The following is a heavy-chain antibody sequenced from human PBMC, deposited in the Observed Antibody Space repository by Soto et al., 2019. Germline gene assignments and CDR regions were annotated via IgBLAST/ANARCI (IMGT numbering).Heavy chain of an antibody. CDR1: GYTFTSYG. CDR3: ARVGVVAALHYSYYGMDV. CDR2: ISAYNGNT. V-gene: IGHV1-18*01. Sequence: ASVKVSCKASGYTFTSYGISWVRQAPGQGLEWMGWISAYNGNTNYAQKLQGRVTMTTDTSTSTAYMELRSLRSDDTAVYYCARVGVVAALHYSYYGMDVWGQGTTVTVSS. D-gene: IGHD2-15*01. J-gene: IGHJ6*02.